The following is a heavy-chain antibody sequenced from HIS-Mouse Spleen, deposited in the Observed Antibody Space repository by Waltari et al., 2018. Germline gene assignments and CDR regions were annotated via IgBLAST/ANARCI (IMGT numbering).Heavy chain of an antibody. V-gene: IGHV3-49*03. Sequence: EVQLLESGGGLVQPGRSLRLACIASGFTFGHCAMSCLGRAPGKGLEWVGLIRSKAYGGTTEYAVSVKGRFTISRDDSKSIAYLQMNSLKTEDTAVYYCTSHSGSYYEVYWGQGTLVTVSS. CDR3: TSHSGSYYEVY. CDR2: IRSKAYGGTT. D-gene: IGHD1-26*01. CDR1: GFTFGHCA. J-gene: IGHJ4*02.